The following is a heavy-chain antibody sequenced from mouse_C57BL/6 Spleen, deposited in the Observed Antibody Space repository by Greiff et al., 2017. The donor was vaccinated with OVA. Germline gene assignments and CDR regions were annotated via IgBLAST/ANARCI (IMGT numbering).Heavy chain of an antibody. CDR1: GYTFTSYG. CDR3: ASRGSSYDFDY. J-gene: IGHJ2*01. D-gene: IGHD1-1*01. Sequence: QVQLQQSGAELARPGASVKLSCKASGYTFTSYGISWVKQRTGQGLEWIGEIYPRSGNPYYNEKFKGKATLTADKSSSTAYMELRSLTSEDSAVYFCASRGSSYDFDYWGQGTTLTVSS. CDR2: IYPRSGNP. V-gene: IGHV1-81*01.